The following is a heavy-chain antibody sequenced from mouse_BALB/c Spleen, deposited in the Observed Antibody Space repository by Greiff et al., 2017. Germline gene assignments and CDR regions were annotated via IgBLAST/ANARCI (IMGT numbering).Heavy chain of an antibody. J-gene: IGHJ2*01. CDR1: GFTFSSIG. CDR2: ISSGSSTI. Sequence: EVQRVESGGGLVQPGGSRKLSCAASGFTFSSIGMHWVRQAPEKGLEWVAYISSGSSTIYYADTVKGRFTISRDNPKNTLFLQMTSLRSEDTAMYYCARETTGYFDYWGQGTTLTVSS. D-gene: IGHD2-12*01. CDR3: ARETTGYFDY. V-gene: IGHV5-17*02.